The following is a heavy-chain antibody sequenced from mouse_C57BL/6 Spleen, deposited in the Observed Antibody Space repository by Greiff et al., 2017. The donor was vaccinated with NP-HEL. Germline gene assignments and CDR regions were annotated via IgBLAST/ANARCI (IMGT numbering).Heavy chain of an antibody. Sequence: VKLQESGPGLVQPSQRLSITCTVSGFSLTSYGVHWVRQSPGKGLEWLGVIWSGGSTDYNAAFISRLSISKDNSKSQVFFKMNSLQADDTAIYYCATTVVAGKDYYAMDYWGQGTSVTVSS. CDR2: IWSGGST. V-gene: IGHV2-2*01. CDR1: GFSLTSYG. J-gene: IGHJ4*01. D-gene: IGHD1-1*01. CDR3: ATTVVAGKDYYAMDY.